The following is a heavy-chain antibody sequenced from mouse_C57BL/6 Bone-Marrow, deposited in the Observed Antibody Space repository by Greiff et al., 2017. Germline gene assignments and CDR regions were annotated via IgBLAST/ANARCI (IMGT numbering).Heavy chain of an antibody. CDR3: ARRGGYYDGYYVSYYAMDD. V-gene: IGHV5-12*01. CDR2: ISNGGGST. D-gene: IGHD2-3*01. Sequence: EVKLQESGGGLVQPGGSLKLSCAASGFTFSDYYMYWVRQTPEKRLEWVAYISNGGGSTYYPDTVKGRFTISRDNAKNTLYLQMSRLKSEDTAMYYCARRGGYYDGYYVSYYAMDDWGQGTSVTVSS. CDR1: GFTFSDYY. J-gene: IGHJ4*01.